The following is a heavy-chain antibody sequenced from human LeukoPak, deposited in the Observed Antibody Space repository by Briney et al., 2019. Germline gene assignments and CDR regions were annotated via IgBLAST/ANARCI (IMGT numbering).Heavy chain of an antibody. J-gene: IGHJ4*02. Sequence: GGSLRLSCAASGFSFSSAWMSWVRQAPGKGLEWVGRIKSKSAGGTADCAAPVQGRFTISREDSENTLYLQMNSLKTEDTAVYYCTTGSLYDVLTDTEDYWGQGTLVTVSS. V-gene: IGHV3-15*01. CDR3: TTGSLYDVLTDTEDY. D-gene: IGHD3-9*01. CDR1: GFSFSSAW. CDR2: IKSKSAGGTA.